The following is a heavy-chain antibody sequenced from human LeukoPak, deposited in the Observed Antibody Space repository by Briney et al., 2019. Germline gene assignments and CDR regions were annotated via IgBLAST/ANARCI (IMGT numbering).Heavy chain of an antibody. J-gene: IGHJ6*03. CDR1: GYTFTSYD. CDR2: MNPNSGNT. Sequence: ASVKVSCKASGYTFTSYDINWVRQATGQGLEWMGWMNPNSGNTGYAQKFQGRVTMTRNTSISTAYMELSSLRSEDTAVYYCARGDSSSWYILNYYYYYMDVWGKGTKVTVSS. V-gene: IGHV1-8*01. CDR3: ARGDSSSWYILNYYYYYMDV. D-gene: IGHD6-13*01.